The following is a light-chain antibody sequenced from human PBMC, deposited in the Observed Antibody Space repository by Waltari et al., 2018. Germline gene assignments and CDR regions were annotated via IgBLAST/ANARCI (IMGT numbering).Light chain of an antibody. Sequence: DTQMTQSPSSLSASVGDRVTITCRASQGISDYLNWYQQKPGKAPKLLIYAASSLQSGVPSRFGGSGSGTEFTLTISRLQPEDFAIYSCQQSYSTPYTFGQGTKLEIK. CDR2: AAS. CDR3: QQSYSTPYT. J-gene: IGKJ2*01. CDR1: QGISDY. V-gene: IGKV1-39*01.